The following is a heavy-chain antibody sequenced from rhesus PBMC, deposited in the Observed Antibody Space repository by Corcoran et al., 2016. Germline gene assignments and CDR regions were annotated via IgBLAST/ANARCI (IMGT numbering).Heavy chain of an antibody. CDR2: INPYNGNT. J-gene: IGHJ2*01. D-gene: IGHD4-23*01. V-gene: IGHV1S2*01. CDR1: GYTFTDYY. Sequence: QVQLVQSGAGVKKPRSSVKGACKASGYTFTDYYMQWGRQAPRQGLEWWGWINPYNGNTKYAQKFQGRVTMTRDTSKSTAYMELSSLRSEDTAVYYCARDSPYRDKYFDLWGPGTPITISS. CDR3: ARDSPYRDKYFDL.